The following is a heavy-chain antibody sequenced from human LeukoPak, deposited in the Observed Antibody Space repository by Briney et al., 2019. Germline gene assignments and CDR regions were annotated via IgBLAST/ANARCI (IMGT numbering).Heavy chain of an antibody. CDR3: ARSPDILTGENFDY. D-gene: IGHD3-9*01. J-gene: IGHJ4*02. V-gene: IGHV1-2*02. Sequence: ASVKVSCKASGYTFTDDYVHWVRQAPGQGLGWMGWINPNSGVTNYAQKFQGRVTMTRDMSISTAYMELSRLRSDDTAVYYCARSPDILTGENFDYWGQGTLVTASS. CDR2: INPNSGVT. CDR1: GYTFTDDY.